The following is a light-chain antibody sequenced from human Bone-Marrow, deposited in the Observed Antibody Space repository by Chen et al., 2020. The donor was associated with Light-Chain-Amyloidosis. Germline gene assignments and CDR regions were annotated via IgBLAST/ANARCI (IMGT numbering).Light chain of an antibody. Sequence: SYELPQPPSVSVSPGQTARIPCSGDDLPTKYAYWYQQKPGQAPVLVIHSNTERPSGISERFSGSSSGTTATLTISGVQAEDEADYHCQSADSSGTYEVIFGGGTKLTVL. CDR2: SNT. J-gene: IGLJ2*01. V-gene: IGLV3-25*03. CDR1: DLPTKY. CDR3: QSADSSGTYEVI.